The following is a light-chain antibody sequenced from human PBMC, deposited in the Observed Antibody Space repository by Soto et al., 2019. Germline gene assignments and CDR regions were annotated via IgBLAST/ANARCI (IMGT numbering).Light chain of an antibody. CDR2: GAS. V-gene: IGKV3-15*01. CDR1: QNINDK. J-gene: IGKJ3*01. CDR3: QQYNDWPPFT. Sequence: EIVMTQYPDTLSVSPGERSTLSCRASQNINDKLAWFQQKPGQVPRLLIIGASTTATGVPARFSGSGSGTEFKLTVSGLQSEDFSCYFRQQYNDWPPFTVGPGTRVDVK.